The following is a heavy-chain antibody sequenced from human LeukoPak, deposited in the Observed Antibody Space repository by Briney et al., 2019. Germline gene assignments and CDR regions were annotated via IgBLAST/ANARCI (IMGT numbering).Heavy chain of an antibody. CDR2: IKPDGSEE. V-gene: IGHV3-7*01. CDR3: AREGYDSSGYYSY. D-gene: IGHD3-22*01. Sequence: GGSLRLSCAASGFTFSIYWMSWVRQAPGKGLEWVANIKPDGSEEYYVDSVKGRFTISRDNVKNSLYLQMNSLRAEDTAVYYCAREGYDSSGYYSYWGQGTLVTVSS. CDR1: GFTFSIYW. J-gene: IGHJ4*02.